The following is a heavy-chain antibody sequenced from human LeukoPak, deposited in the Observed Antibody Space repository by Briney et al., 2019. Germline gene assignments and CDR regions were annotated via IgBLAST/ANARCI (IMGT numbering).Heavy chain of an antibody. CDR1: GASISSFY. V-gene: IGHV4-4*07. J-gene: IGHJ3*01. Sequence: SETLSLTCTVSGASISSFYWSWIRQPAGKGLEWIGRIYNSETPHFNPSLRSRVTMSVDTSKNQFSLKVSSVTAADTAVYYCARGLSWRSDFDAFDFWGQGAMATVSS. CDR3: ARGLSWRSDFDAFDF. CDR2: IYNSETP. D-gene: IGHD3-3*01.